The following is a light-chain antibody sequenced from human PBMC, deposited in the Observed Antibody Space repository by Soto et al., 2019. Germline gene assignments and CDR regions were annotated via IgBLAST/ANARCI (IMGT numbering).Light chain of an antibody. V-gene: IGKV4-1*01. J-gene: IGKJ1*01. CDR3: QQYFNTPLT. CDR2: CAS. CDR1: QRGVNTSKNKNS. Sequence: DVVMSQPPDSPPVSSRESCTTNSYSSQRGVNTSKNKNSLAWYQQKPGQPPKLLIYCASTRESGVPDRFSGSGSGTDFTLTIGSLQAEDVAVYYCQQYFNTPLTFGQGTKVDIK.